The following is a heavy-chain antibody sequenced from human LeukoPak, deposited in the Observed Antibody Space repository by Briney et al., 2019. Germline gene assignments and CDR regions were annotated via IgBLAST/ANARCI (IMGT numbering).Heavy chain of an antibody. CDR3: ARDGDWD. CDR1: GCTFSSYA. CDR2: IIPIFGTA. V-gene: IGHV1-69*01. J-gene: IGHJ4*02. D-gene: IGHD2-21*02. Sequence: GSSVKVSCTASGCTFSSYAMNWVRQAPGQGLEWMGGIIPIFGTANYAQNFQGRVTITADESTSTAYMELSSLRSEDTAVYYCARDGDWDWGQGTLVTVSS.